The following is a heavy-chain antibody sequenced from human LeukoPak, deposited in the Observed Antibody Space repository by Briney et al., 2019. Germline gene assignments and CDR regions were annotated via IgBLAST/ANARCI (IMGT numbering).Heavy chain of an antibody. CDR2: INPNSGGT. J-gene: IGHJ5*02. CDR3: ARSPFRRVGVVWSATLDP. Sequence: GASVKVSSKASGYTFTGYYMHWVRQAPGQGLEWMGWINPNSGGTNYAQKFQGRVTMTRDTSISTAYMELSRLRSDDTAVYYCARSPFRRVGVVWSATLDPWGQGTLVTVSS. D-gene: IGHD1-26*01. V-gene: IGHV1-2*02. CDR1: GYTFTGYY.